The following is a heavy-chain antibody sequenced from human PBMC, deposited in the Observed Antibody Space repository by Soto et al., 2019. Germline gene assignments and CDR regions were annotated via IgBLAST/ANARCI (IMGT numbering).Heavy chain of an antibody. V-gene: IGHV1-3*01. CDR1: GYTFTSYA. CDR3: ARDPGGGSSWYTSYYYYGMDV. CDR2: INAGNGNT. J-gene: IGHJ6*02. Sequence: ASVKVSCKASGYTFTSYAMHWVRQAPGQRLEWMGWINAGNGNTKYSQKFQGRVTITRDTSASTAYMELSSLRSEDTAVYYCARDPGGGSSWYTSYYYYGMDVWGQGTTVTVSS. D-gene: IGHD6-13*01.